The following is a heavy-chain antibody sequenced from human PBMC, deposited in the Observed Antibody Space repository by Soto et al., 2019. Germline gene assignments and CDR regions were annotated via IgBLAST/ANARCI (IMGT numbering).Heavy chain of an antibody. CDR2: IYVTGAV. Sequence: LSLPCSVSGAAFNSGNYYWSWIRQVPGKGLEWIGHIYVTGAVDYNPSLRDRITISQDTSERQFSLNLRLVTAADTAVYYCARLRIATNNYEWVEPWGQGTLVTVSS. CDR1: GAAFNSGNYY. CDR3: ARLRIATNNYEWVEP. D-gene: IGHD2-21*01. J-gene: IGHJ5*02. V-gene: IGHV4-31*03.